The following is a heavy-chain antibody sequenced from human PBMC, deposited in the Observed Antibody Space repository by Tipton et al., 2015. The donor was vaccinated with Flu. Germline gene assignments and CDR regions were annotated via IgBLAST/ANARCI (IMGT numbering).Heavy chain of an antibody. CDR3: ARGPGYEFDP. J-gene: IGHJ5*02. D-gene: IGHD3-3*01. CDR1: GGSISISSDY. V-gene: IGHV4-61*05. CDR2: ISHSGST. Sequence: TLSLTCSVSGGSISISSDYWAWIRQTPGRGLEWIGSISHSGSTNYIPSLKSRVTMSLDTSKNQFSLRLTSVTAADTAVYYCARGPGYEFDPWGQGTLVTVSS.